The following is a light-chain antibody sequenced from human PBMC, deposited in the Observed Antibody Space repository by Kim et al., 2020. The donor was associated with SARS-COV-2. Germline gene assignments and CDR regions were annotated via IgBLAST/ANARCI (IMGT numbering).Light chain of an antibody. V-gene: IGLV1-51*01. CDR2: DNN. J-gene: IGLJ2*01. Sequence: QSVLTQPPSVSAAPGQKVTISCSGSSSNIGNNYVSWYQQLPGTAPKLLIYDNNKRPSGIPDRFSGSKSRTSATLGITGLQTGDEADYYCGTWDSSLSAGVVFGGGTQLTVL. CDR3: GTWDSSLSAGVV. CDR1: SSNIGNNY.